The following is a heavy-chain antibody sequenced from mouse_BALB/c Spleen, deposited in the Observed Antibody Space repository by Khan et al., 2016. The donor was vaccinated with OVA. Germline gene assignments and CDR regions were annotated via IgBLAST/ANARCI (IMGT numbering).Heavy chain of an antibody. CDR2: IWSDGST. D-gene: IGHD2-10*01. CDR3: ARLPYYHYNVVDY. V-gene: IGHV2-6-1*01. CDR1: GFSLTNYG. J-gene: IGHJ4*01. Sequence: VELVESGPGLVAPSQSLSITCTISGFSLTNYGIHWVRQPPGKGLEWLVVIWSDGSTTYNSALKSRLTITKDNSKSQVFLKMNSLQTDDTAMYFCARLPYYHYNVVDYWGQGTTLTVSS.